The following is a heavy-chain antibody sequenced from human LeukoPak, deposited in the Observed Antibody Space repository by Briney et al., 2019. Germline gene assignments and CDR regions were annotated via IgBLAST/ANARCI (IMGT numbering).Heavy chain of an antibody. CDR2: ISSSSSTI. CDR3: VREAAATLFDY. J-gene: IGHJ4*02. V-gene: IGHV3-48*01. D-gene: IGHD1-26*01. CDR1: GFTSSSYS. Sequence: GGSLRLSCAASGFTSSSYSMNWVRQAPGKGLEWVSYISSSSSTIYYADSVKGRFTISRDNAKNSLYLQMNSLRAEDTAVYYCVREAAATLFDYWGQGTLVTVSS.